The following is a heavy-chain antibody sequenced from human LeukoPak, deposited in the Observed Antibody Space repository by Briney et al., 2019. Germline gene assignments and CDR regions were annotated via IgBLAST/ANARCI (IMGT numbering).Heavy chain of an antibody. V-gene: IGHV1-46*01. D-gene: IGHD6-19*01. CDR1: GYTFTSYG. J-gene: IGHJ3*02. CDR3: ARDLNPPIAVAGTDAFDI. Sequence: ASVKVSCKASGYTFTSYGISWVRQAPGQGLEWMGIINPSGGSTSYAQKFQGRVTMTRDTSTSTVYMELSSLRSEDTAVYYCARDLNPPIAVAGTDAFDIWGQGTMVTVSS. CDR2: INPSGGST.